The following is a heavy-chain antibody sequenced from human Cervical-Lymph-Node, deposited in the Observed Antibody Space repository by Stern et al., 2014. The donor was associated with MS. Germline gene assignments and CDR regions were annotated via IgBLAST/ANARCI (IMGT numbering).Heavy chain of an antibody. D-gene: IGHD2-15*01. CDR2: ISAANGNH. CDR3: ARGLLGSENAFVI. CDR1: GYTFTSYG. Sequence: QVQLVQSGAEVKQPGASVKVSCKASGYTFTSYGISWVRQAPGQGLEWMGWISAANGNHIYPKQLQGRLTMTADTSTSTAYKELRSRRSDDTAVYYCARGLLGSENAFVIWGQGTMVTVSS. V-gene: IGHV1-18*01. J-gene: IGHJ3*02.